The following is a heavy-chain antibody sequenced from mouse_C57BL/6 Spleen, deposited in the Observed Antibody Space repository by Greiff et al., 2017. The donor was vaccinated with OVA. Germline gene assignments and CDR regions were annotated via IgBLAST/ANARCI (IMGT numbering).Heavy chain of an antibody. V-gene: IGHV1-54*01. CDR2: INPGSGGT. Sequence: LQESGAELVRPGTSVKVSCKASGYAFTNYLIEWVKQRPGQGLEWIGVINPGSGGTNYNEKFKGKATLTADKSSSTAYMQLSSLTSEDSAVYFCARSGWDEAYWGQGTLVTVSA. CDR3: ARSGWDEAY. D-gene: IGHD4-1*01. J-gene: IGHJ3*01. CDR1: GYAFTNYL.